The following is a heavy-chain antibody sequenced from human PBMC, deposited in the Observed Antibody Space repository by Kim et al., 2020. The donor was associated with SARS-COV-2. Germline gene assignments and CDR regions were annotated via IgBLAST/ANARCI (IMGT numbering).Heavy chain of an antibody. CDR1: GFTFSTYA. Sequence: GGSLRLSCAASGFTFSTYAMHWVRQAPGKGLEYVSAISSNGVNTYYANSVKGRFTISRDNSKNTLYLQMGSLTVEDMAVYHCARGRIAAREYGMDVWGQGTTVIVSS. V-gene: IGHV3-64*01. CDR3: ARGRIAAREYGMDV. CDR2: ISSNGVNT. D-gene: IGHD6-6*01. J-gene: IGHJ6*02.